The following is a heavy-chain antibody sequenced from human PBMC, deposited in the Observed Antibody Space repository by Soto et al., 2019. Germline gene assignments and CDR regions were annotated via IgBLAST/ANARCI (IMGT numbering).Heavy chain of an antibody. D-gene: IGHD2-15*01. J-gene: IGHJ6*02. CDR2: IIPIFGTA. V-gene: IGHV1-69*14. CDR3: GAVGGSGGSCNSFYYGMDV. Sequence: QVQLVQSGAEVKKPGSSVKVSCKASGGTFSSYAISWVRQAPGQGLEWMGGIIPIFGTANYAQKFQGRVTISAKKSTITAYREVSRERSGGTSVDSGGAVGGSGGSCNSFYYGMDVWGQGTTVTVSS. CDR1: GGTFSSYA.